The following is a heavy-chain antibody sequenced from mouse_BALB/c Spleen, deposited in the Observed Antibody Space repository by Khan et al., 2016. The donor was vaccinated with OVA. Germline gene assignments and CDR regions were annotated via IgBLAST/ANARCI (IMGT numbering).Heavy chain of an antibody. Sequence: QIQLVQSGPELKKPGETVKISCKASGYTFTNYGMNWVKQSPGKALKWMGWINTYTGEPTYADDFKGRFAFSLETSASTAYLQINNLKTEDTATYFCARAPYFSYTLAYWGQGTSVTVSA. CDR2: INTYTGEP. D-gene: IGHD2-10*01. CDR1: GYTFTNYG. V-gene: IGHV9-3-1*01. CDR3: ARAPYFSYTLAY. J-gene: IGHJ4*01.